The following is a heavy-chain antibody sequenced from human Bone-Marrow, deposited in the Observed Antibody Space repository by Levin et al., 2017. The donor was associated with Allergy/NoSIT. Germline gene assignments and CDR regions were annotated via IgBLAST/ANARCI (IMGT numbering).Heavy chain of an antibody. J-gene: IGHJ3*02. CDR3: ARSDNMGPTKYDILTGGAFDI. CDR1: GGTFSSYT. V-gene: IGHV1-69*02. CDR2: IIPILGIA. D-gene: IGHD3-9*01. Sequence: ASVKVSCKASGGTFSSYTISWVRQAPGQGLEWMGRIIPILGIANYAQKFQGRVTITADKSTSTAYMELSSLRSEDTAVYYCARSDNMGPTKYDILTGGAFDIWGQGTMVTVSS.